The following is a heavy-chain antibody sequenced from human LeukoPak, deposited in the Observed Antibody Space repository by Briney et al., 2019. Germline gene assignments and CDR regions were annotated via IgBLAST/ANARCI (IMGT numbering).Heavy chain of an antibody. Sequence: ASVKVSCKASGGTFSSYAISWVRQAPGQGLEWMGGIIPIFGTANYAQKFQGRVTITADESTSTAYMELSSLRSEDTAVYYCASGIGEWFGELLSYYFDYWGQGTLVTVSS. J-gene: IGHJ4*02. CDR3: ASGIGEWFGELLSYYFDY. V-gene: IGHV1-69*13. CDR2: IIPIFGTA. CDR1: GGTFSSYA. D-gene: IGHD3-10*01.